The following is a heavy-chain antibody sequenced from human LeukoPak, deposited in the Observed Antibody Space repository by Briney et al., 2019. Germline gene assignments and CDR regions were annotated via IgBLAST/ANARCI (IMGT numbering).Heavy chain of an antibody. J-gene: IGHJ4*02. CDR2: ISSSSSYI. CDR1: GFTFSSYS. CDR3: ARDTPFGYFDY. Sequence: GGSLRLSCAASGFTFSSYSMNWVRQAPGKGLEWVSSISSSSSYIYYADSVEGRFTISRDNAKNSLYLQMNSLRAEDTAVYYCARDTPFGYFDYWGQGTLVTVSS. D-gene: IGHD3-16*01. V-gene: IGHV3-21*01.